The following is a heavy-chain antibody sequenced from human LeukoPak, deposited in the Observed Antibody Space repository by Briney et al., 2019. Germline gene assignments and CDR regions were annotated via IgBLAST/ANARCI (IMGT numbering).Heavy chain of an antibody. D-gene: IGHD3-9*01. V-gene: IGHV1-18*01. CDR3: ARGGDGDILTGLVFDY. CDR2: ISAYNGNT. CDR1: GCRFTSYG. J-gene: IGHJ4*02. Sequence: GASVKVSCKASGCRFTSYGINWVRQAPGQGLEWMGWISAYNGNTNYAQKLQGRVTMTTDTSTSTAYMELRSLRSDDTAVYYCARGGDGDILTGLVFDYWGQGTLVTVSS.